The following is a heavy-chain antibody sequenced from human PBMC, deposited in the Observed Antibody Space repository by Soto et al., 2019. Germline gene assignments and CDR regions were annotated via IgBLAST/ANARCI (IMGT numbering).Heavy chain of an antibody. CDR2: ISYSGTT. J-gene: IGHJ4*02. CDR3: ATMGTPVTGLYYFDY. D-gene: IGHD4-17*01. Sequence: SEARCVTWRGSGGSMSRCRYYGRWIRQPPGKGLEWIGFISYSGTTHYSASLRSRVSISVDTSKNQFSLDLSSVTAADTAVYYCATMGTPVTGLYYFDYWGQGTLVTVS. V-gene: IGHV4-30-4*01. CDR1: GGSMSRCRYY.